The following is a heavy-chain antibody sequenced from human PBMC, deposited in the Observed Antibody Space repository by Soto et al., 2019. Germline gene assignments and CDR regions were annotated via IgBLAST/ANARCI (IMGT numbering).Heavy chain of an antibody. Sequence: ASVKVSCKASGGTFSSYAISWVRQAPGQGLEWMGGIIPIFGTANYAQKFRGRVTITADESTSTAYMELSSLRSEDTAVYYCARDIVVVVAATKIYYYYGMDVWGQGTTVTVSS. D-gene: IGHD2-15*01. V-gene: IGHV1-69*13. CDR3: ARDIVVVVAATKIYYYYGMDV. CDR2: IIPIFGTA. CDR1: GGTFSSYA. J-gene: IGHJ6*02.